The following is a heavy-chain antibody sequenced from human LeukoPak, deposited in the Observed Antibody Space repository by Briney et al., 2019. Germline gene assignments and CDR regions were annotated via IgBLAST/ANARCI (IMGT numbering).Heavy chain of an antibody. CDR2: IYHSGST. D-gene: IGHD5-18*01. Sequence: SETLSLTCAVSGGSISSSNWWSWVRQPPGKGLEWIGEIYHSGSTNYNPSLKSRVTISVDKSKNQFSLKLSSVTAADTAVYYCARKGHSYGYHLDYWGQGTLVTVSS. CDR1: GGSISSSNW. CDR3: ARKGHSYGYHLDY. V-gene: IGHV4-4*02. J-gene: IGHJ4*02.